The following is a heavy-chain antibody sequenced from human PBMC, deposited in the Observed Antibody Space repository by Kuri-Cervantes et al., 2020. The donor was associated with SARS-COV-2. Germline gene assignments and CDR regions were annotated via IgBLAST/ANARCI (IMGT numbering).Heavy chain of an antibody. J-gene: IGHJ6*03. CDR3: ARAGVGANPGVYYYYMDV. Sequence: ASVKVSCKASGYTFTSYDINWVRQATGQGLEWMGWMNPNSGNTGYAQKFQGRVTITRNTSISTAYMELSSLRSEDTAVYYCARAGVGANPGVYYYYMDVWGKGTTVTVSS. D-gene: IGHD1-26*01. CDR2: MNPNSGNT. CDR1: GYTFTSYD. V-gene: IGHV1-8*03.